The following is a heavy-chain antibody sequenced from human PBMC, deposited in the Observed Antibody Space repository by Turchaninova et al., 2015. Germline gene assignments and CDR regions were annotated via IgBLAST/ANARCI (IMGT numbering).Heavy chain of an antibody. J-gene: IGHJ6*02. Sequence: QVQLVQSGAEVKKPGSSVKVSCTASGGAFSSYAFNGVRQAPGQGLEWVGGIIPIFDSPTYAQKFQVRVTITADESTSTAYMELSSLRYDDTAVYYCARIGGRAATYYHGMDVWGQGTTVTVSS. CDR1: GGAFSSYA. V-gene: IGHV1-69*01. CDR3: ARIGGRAATYYHGMDV. CDR2: IIPIFDSP. D-gene: IGHD2-15*01.